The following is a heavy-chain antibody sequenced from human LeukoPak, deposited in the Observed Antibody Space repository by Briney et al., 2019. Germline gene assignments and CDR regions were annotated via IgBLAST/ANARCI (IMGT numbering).Heavy chain of an antibody. J-gene: IGHJ4*02. Sequence: GGSLRLSCAASGFTFSSYAMSWVRQAPGKGLEWLSSISGSGGSTYYADSVKGRFTISRDNSKNTLYLQMNSLRAEDTAVYYCAKRGRAMVRGVNGEFDYWGQGTLVTVSS. CDR2: ISGSGGST. V-gene: IGHV3-23*01. CDR1: GFTFSSYA. CDR3: AKRGRAMVRGVNGEFDY. D-gene: IGHD3-10*01.